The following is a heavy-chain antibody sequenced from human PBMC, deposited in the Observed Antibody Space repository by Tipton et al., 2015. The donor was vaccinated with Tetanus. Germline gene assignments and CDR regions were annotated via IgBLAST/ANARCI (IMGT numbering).Heavy chain of an antibody. Sequence: TLSLTCSVSRGPISSYYWSWIRQPAGKGLEWIGHISNGNPDYAPSLKSRVTLSVDTSKNEFSLRLRSVTAADTGVYYCARAPGIAVIETEDNWFDPWGQGTLVTVSS. D-gene: IGHD6-19*01. J-gene: IGHJ5*02. CDR3: ARAPGIAVIETEDNWFDP. CDR2: ISNGNP. CDR1: RGPISSYY. V-gene: IGHV4-4*07.